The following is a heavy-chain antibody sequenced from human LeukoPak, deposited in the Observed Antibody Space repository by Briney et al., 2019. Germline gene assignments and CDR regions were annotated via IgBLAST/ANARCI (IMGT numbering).Heavy chain of an antibody. CDR1: GYTFTSYG. J-gene: IGHJ4*02. CDR3: ARDGTSADDY. Sequence: ASVKVSFKASGYTFTSYGINWVRQAPGQGLEWMGWISGNNDNPNYGQKFQGRFTVTTDSSTSTAYMELRNLTFDDTAVYYCARDGTSADDYWGQGTLVTVSS. V-gene: IGHV1-18*01. D-gene: IGHD1-26*01. CDR2: ISGNNDNP.